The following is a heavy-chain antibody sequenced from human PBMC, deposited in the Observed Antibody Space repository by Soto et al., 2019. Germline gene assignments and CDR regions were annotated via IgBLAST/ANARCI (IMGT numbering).Heavy chain of an antibody. CDR3: ANPLVYYDFWSGLDY. Sequence: GGSLRLSCAASGFTFSSYAMSWVRQAPGKGLEWVSAISGSGGSTYYADSVKGRFTISRDNSKNTLYLQMNSLRAEDTAVYYCANPLVYYDFWSGLDYWGQGTLVTAPQ. CDR1: GFTFSSYA. D-gene: IGHD3-3*01. J-gene: IGHJ4*02. V-gene: IGHV3-23*01. CDR2: ISGSGGST.